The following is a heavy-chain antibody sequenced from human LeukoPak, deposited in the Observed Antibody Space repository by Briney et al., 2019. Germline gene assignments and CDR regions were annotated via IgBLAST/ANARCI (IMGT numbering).Heavy chain of an antibody. Sequence: GRSLRLSCAASGFTFSSFAMHWVRQPQGKGLDWVAVISYDGSNKYYADSVKGRFTISRDNSKNTLYLQMSSVRAEDTAVYYCARDRGIGYYYENPDYWGQGTLVTVSS. CDR1: GFTFSSFA. CDR3: ARDRGIGYYYENPDY. V-gene: IGHV3-30-3*01. CDR2: ISYDGSNK. D-gene: IGHD3-22*01. J-gene: IGHJ4*02.